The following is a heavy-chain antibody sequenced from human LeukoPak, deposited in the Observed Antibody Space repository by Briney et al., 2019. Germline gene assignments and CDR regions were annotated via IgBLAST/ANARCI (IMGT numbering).Heavy chain of an antibody. Sequence: GGSLRLSCAASGFTFSNYGMHWVRQAPGKGLEWVAVISYDGSNKYYADSVKGRFTISRDNSKNTLYLQMNSLRAEDTAVYYCAKDSATVTTYPGGIVDYWGQGTLVTVSS. CDR1: GFTFSNYG. D-gene: IGHD4-17*01. CDR2: ISYDGSNK. CDR3: AKDSATVTTYPGGIVDY. J-gene: IGHJ4*02. V-gene: IGHV3-30*18.